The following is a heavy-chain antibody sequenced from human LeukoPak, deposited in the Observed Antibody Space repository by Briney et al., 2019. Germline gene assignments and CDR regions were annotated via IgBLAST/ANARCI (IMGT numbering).Heavy chain of an antibody. CDR1: GYTFTSNY. V-gene: IGHV1-46*01. CDR2: ISPSGGST. D-gene: IGHD6-19*01. CDR3: ARVRQWLEIYYFDY. J-gene: IGHJ4*02. Sequence: ASVKVSCKAFGYTFTSNYMHWVRQAPGQGPEWMGVISPSGGSTTYAQKFQGRVTLTRDMSTSTDYLELSSLRSDDTAVYYCARVRQWLEIYYFDYWGQGTLVTVSS.